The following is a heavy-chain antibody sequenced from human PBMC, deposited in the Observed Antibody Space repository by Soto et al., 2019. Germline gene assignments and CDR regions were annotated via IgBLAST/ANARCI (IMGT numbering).Heavy chain of an antibody. CDR2: IYSGGST. J-gene: IGHJ4*02. CDR1: GFTVSSNY. D-gene: IGHD2-15*01. CDR3: ARDQRGYCSGGSCYSDY. V-gene: IGHV3-66*01. Sequence: GGSLRLSCAASGFTVSSNYMSWVRQAPGKGLEWVSVIYSGGSTYYADSVKGRFTISRDNSKNTLYLQMNSLRAEDTAVYYCARDQRGYCSGGSCYSDYWGQGTLVTVSS.